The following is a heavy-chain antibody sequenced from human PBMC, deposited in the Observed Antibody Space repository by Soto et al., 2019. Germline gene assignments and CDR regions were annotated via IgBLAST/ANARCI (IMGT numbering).Heavy chain of an antibody. V-gene: IGHV1-69*06. D-gene: IGHD2-15*01. J-gene: IGHJ4*02. CDR2: IIPIFGTA. CDR1: GGTFSSYA. Sequence: QVQLVQSGAEVKKPGSSVKVSCKASGGTFSSYAISWVRQAPGQGLEWMGGIIPIFGTANYAQKFQGRVTITADKSTTTPYRERGSLRSEDTAVYYCGRLGVLDYGGNVDYGGRGTVVTVS. CDR3: GRLGVLDYGGNVDY.